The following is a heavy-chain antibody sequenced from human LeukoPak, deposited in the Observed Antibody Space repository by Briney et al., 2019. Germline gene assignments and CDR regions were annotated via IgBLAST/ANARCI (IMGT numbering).Heavy chain of an antibody. CDR3: ARVAGYYDSSGYFWFDP. CDR2: IIPIFGTA. Sequence: GASVTVSCKASGGTFSSYAISWVRQAPGQGLEWMGGIIPIFGTANYAQKFQGRVTITADTSTSTAYMELRSLRSDDTAVYYCARVAGYYDSSGYFWFDPWGQGTLVTVSS. J-gene: IGHJ5*02. V-gene: IGHV1-69*06. CDR1: GGTFSSYA. D-gene: IGHD3-22*01.